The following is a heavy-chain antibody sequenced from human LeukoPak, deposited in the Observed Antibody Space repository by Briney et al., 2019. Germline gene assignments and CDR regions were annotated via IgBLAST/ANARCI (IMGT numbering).Heavy chain of an antibody. CDR3: AREYYYDSSGYGP. CDR1: GGSISSSSYY. J-gene: IGHJ5*02. D-gene: IGHD3-22*01. Sequence: KPSETLSLTCTVSGGSISSSSYYWGWIRQPPGKGLEWIGSIYYSGSTYYNPSLKSRVTISVDTSKNQFSLKLSSVTAADTAVYYCAREYYYDSSGYGPWGQGTLVTVSS. V-gene: IGHV4-39*07. CDR2: IYYSGST.